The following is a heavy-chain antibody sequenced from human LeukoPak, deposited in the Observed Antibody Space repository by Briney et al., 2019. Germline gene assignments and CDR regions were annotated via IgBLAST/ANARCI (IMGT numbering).Heavy chain of an antibody. J-gene: IGHJ4*02. CDR1: GFTFSSYA. V-gene: IGHV3-30-3*01. CDR2: ISYDGSNK. CDR3: ARQWGDDSSGYYYPPPDY. D-gene: IGHD3-22*01. Sequence: GGSLRLSCEASGFTFSSYAMHWVRQAPCKGLEWVAVISYDGSNKYYADSVKGRFTISRDNSKNTLYLQMNSLRAEDTAVYYCARQWGDDSSGYYYPPPDYWGQGTLVTVSS.